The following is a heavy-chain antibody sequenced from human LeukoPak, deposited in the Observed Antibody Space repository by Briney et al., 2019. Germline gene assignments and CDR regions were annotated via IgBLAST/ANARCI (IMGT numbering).Heavy chain of an antibody. V-gene: IGHV4-34*01. CDR1: GGSFSGYY. Sequence: SETLSLTCAVYGGSFSGYYWSWIRQPPGKGLKWIGETNHSGSTNYNPSLKSRVTISVDTSKNQFSLKLSSVTAADTAVYYCARGRRRATMIVVVGERWGQGTLVTVSS. CDR3: ARGRRRATMIVVVGER. CDR2: TNHSGST. J-gene: IGHJ4*02. D-gene: IGHD3-22*01.